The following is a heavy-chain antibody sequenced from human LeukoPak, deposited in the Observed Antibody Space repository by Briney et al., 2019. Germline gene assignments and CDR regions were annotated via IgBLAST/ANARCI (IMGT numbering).Heavy chain of an antibody. CDR3: ARDSYSSSWYESYYYYMDV. J-gene: IGHJ6*03. Sequence: GASVKVSCKASGYTFDSHGISWVRQAPGQGLEWMGWISVYNGNPNYAQKLQGRVTMTTDTSTSTAYMELRSLRSDDTAVYYCARDSYSSSWYESYYYYMDVWGKGTTVTVSS. CDR1: GYTFDSHG. CDR2: ISVYNGNP. D-gene: IGHD6-13*01. V-gene: IGHV1-18*01.